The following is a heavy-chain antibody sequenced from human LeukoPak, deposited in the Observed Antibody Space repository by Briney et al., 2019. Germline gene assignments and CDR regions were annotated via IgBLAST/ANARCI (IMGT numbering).Heavy chain of an antibody. V-gene: IGHV1-8*01. CDR1: GYTFTSYD. CDR3: ARDRGYDYDSSGTTELDY. Sequence: ASVKVSCKASGYTFTSYDINWVRQATGQGLEWMGWMNPNSGNTGYAQKFQGRVTMTRNTSISTAYMELSSLRSEDTAVYYCARDRGYDYDSSGTTELDYWGQGTLVTVSS. J-gene: IGHJ4*02. D-gene: IGHD3-22*01. CDR2: MNPNSGNT.